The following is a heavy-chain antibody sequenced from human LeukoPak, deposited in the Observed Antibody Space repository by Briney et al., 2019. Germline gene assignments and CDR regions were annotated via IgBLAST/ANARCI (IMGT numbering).Heavy chain of an antibody. V-gene: IGHV1-69*05. CDR2: IIPIFGTA. CDR3: ARERGSGDSYYYYYMDV. J-gene: IGHJ6*03. Sequence: SVKVSCKASGGTFSSYTISWVRQAPGQGLEWMGRIIPIFGTANYAQKFQGRVTITTDESTSTACMELSSLRSEDTAVYYCARERGSGDSYYYYYMDVWGKGTTVTVSS. D-gene: IGHD3-10*01. CDR1: GGTFSSYT.